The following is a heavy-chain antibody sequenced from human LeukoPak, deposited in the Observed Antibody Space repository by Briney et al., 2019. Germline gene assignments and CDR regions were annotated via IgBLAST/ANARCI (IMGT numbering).Heavy chain of an antibody. V-gene: IGHV1-69*06. Sequence: SVKVSCKASGGTFSSYAISWVRQAPGQGLEWMGGIIPIFGTANYAQKFQGRVTITADKSTSTAYMELSSLRSEDTAVYYCARTVAVYSNWFDPWGQGTLVTVSS. J-gene: IGHJ5*02. CDR3: ARTVAVYSNWFDP. D-gene: IGHD6-19*01. CDR1: GGTFSSYA. CDR2: IIPIFGTA.